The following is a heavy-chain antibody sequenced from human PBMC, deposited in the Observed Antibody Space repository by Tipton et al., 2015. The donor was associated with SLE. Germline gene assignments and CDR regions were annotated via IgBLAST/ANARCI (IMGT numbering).Heavy chain of an antibody. J-gene: IGHJ4*02. D-gene: IGHD6-6*01. CDR1: GGSISSYY. CDR2: IYYSGST. V-gene: IGHV4-59*12. Sequence: TLSLTCTVSGGSISSYYWSWIRQSPGKGLEWIGYIYYSGSTNYSPSLKSRVTISVDTSKNQFSLKLSSVTAADTAVYYCARDLAARGGHYFDYWGQGTLVTVSS. CDR3: ARDLAARGGHYFDY.